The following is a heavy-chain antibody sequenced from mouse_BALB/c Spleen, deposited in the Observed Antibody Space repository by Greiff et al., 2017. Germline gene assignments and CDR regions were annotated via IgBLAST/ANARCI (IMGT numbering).Heavy chain of an antibody. D-gene: IGHD2-4*01. CDR3: ARPDYEGAWFAY. Sequence: DVMLVESGGGLVQPGGSLKLSCAASGFTFSSYTMSWVRQTPEKRLEWVAYISNGGGSTYYPDTVQGRFTISRDTAKNTLYLQMSSLTSEDTAMYYCARPDYEGAWFAYGGQGTLVTVSA. V-gene: IGHV5-12-2*01. J-gene: IGHJ3*01. CDR2: ISNGGGST. CDR1: GFTFSSYT.